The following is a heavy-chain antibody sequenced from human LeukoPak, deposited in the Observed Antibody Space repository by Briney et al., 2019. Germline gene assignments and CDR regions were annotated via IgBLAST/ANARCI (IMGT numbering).Heavy chain of an antibody. J-gene: IGHJ6*03. D-gene: IGHD2-15*01. CDR2: ISSSSSTI. CDR1: GFTFSSYS. Sequence: PGGSLRLSCAASGFTFSSYSMNWVRQAPGKGLEWVSYISSSSSTIYYADSVKGRFTISRDNAKNSLYLQMNSLRAEDTAVYYCAREGSLRNYHYYYYMDVWGKGTSATVSS. V-gene: IGHV3-48*04. CDR3: AREGSLRNYHYYYYMDV.